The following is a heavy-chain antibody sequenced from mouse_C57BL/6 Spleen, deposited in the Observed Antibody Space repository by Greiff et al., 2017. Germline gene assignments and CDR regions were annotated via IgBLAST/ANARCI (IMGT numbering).Heavy chain of an antibody. CDR1: GYTFTSYW. CDR2: IDPSDSYT. CDR3: ARSLTTVVGFDY. Sequence: QVQLQQSGAELVMPGASVKLSCKASGYTFTSYWMHWVKQRPGQGLEWIGEIDPSDSYTNYNQKFKGKSTLTVDKSSSTAYMQLSSLTSEDSAVYYCARSLTTVVGFDYWGQGTTLTVSS. V-gene: IGHV1-69*01. J-gene: IGHJ2*01. D-gene: IGHD1-1*01.